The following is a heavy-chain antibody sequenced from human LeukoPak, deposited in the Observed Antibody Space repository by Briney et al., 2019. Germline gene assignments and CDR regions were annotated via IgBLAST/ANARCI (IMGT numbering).Heavy chain of an antibody. CDR3: ARGADFWSGYPVEYYGMDV. D-gene: IGHD3-3*01. Sequence: ASVKVSCKASGYTFTSYAMNWVRQAPGQGLEWMGWINTNTGNPTYAQGFTGRFVFSLDTSVSTAYLQICSLKAEDTAVYYCARGADFWSGYPVEYYGMDVWGQGTTVTVSS. V-gene: IGHV7-4-1*01. CDR2: INTNTGNP. CDR1: GYTFTSYA. J-gene: IGHJ6*02.